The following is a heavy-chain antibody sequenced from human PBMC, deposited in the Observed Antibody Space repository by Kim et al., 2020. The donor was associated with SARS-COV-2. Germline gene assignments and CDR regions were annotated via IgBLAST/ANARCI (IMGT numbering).Heavy chain of an antibody. J-gene: IGHJ4*02. CDR2: ISGSGGST. CDR3: AKDLEGFGSGSYYFDY. Sequence: GGSLRLSCAASGFTFSSYAMSWVRQAPGKGLEWVSAISGSGGSTYYADSVKGRFTISRDNSKNTLYLQMNSLRAEDTAVYYCAKDLEGFGSGSYYFDYWGQGTLVTVSS. CDR1: GFTFSSYA. D-gene: IGHD3-10*01. V-gene: IGHV3-23*01.